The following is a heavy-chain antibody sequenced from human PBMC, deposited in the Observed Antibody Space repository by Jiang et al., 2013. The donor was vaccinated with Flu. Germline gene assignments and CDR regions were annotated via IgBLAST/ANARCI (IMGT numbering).Heavy chain of an antibody. CDR3: TRGRFGSVGATTPDY. Sequence: QLLESGGGLVQPGGSLRLSCAASGFTVSSNYMSWVRQAPGRGLEWVSGISWSGGSTGYAESVEGRFTISRDNAKNSLYLQMNSLRAEDTAFYYCTRGRFGSVGATTPDYWGQGTLVTVSS. D-gene: IGHD1-26*01. CDR2: ISWSGGST. CDR1: GFTVSSNY. V-gene: IGHV3-20*04. J-gene: IGHJ4*02.